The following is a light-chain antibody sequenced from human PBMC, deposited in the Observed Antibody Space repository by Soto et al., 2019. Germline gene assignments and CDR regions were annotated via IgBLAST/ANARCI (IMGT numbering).Light chain of an antibody. CDR2: EDN. J-gene: IGLJ2*01. Sequence: NFMLTQPHSVSESPGKTVTISCTRRSGSIASNYVQWYQQRPGSAPTTVIYEDNQRPSGVPDRVSGSIDSSSNSASLTISGLKPEDEADYYCQSYDSSNQVFGGGTKLTVL. CDR3: QSYDSSNQV. V-gene: IGLV6-57*04. CDR1: SGSIASNY.